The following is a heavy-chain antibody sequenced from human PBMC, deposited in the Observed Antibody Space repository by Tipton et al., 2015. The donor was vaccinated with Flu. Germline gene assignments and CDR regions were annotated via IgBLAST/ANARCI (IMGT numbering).Heavy chain of an antibody. CDR1: GDSITRNSYY. CDR3: ARLSYYDVDLKNFYFDY. V-gene: IGHV4-39*01. Sequence: TLSLTCTVSGDSITRNSYYWGWIRQPPGKGLEWIGNSDFRWSTYYNPSLKSRVTISADTSKNQFSLKLRSVTAADTAVYYCARLSYYDVDLKNFYFDYWCQGALVTVSS. D-gene: IGHD3-10*02. J-gene: IGHJ4*02. CDR2: SDFRWST.